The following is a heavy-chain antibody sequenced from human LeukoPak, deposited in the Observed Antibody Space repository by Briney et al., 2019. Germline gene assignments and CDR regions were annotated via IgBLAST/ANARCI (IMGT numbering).Heavy chain of an antibody. J-gene: IGHJ5*02. D-gene: IGHD6-6*01. Sequence: GALVKVSCKASGYTFTGYYMHWVRQAPGQGLEWMGWINPNSGGTNYAQKFQGRVTMTRDTSISTAYMELSRLRSDDTAVYYCARVPASSIAARGRVNWFDPWGQGTLVTVSS. CDR2: INPNSGGT. CDR3: ARVPASSIAARGRVNWFDP. CDR1: GYTFTGYY. V-gene: IGHV1-2*02.